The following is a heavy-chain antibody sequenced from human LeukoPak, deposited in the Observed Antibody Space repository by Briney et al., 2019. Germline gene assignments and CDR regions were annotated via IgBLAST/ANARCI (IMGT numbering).Heavy chain of an antibody. CDR2: ISSSSSYI. Sequence: GGSLRLSCAASGFAFSSYAMNWVRQAPGKGLEWVSSISSSSSYIYYADSVKGRFTISRDNAKNSLYLQMNSLRAEDTAVYYCARDQVGIVDYYYYGMDVWGQGTTVTVSS. D-gene: IGHD1-26*01. CDR1: GFAFSSYA. J-gene: IGHJ6*02. V-gene: IGHV3-21*01. CDR3: ARDQVGIVDYYYYGMDV.